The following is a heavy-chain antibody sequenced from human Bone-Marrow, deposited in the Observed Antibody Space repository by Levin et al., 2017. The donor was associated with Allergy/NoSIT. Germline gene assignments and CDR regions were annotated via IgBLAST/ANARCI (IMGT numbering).Heavy chain of an antibody. V-gene: IGHV3-30*03. J-gene: IGHJ4*02. CDR3: ARTGGNHRHEFDS. D-gene: IGHD1-1*01. CDR1: GFTFENHG. CDR2: LSYDGTTE. Sequence: GGSLRLSCVGSGFTFENHGIHWVRQAPGKGLEWVSVLSYDGTTEYYADSVKGRLTSSRDNSKNTVYLQIQSLTADDKAVYYCARTGGNHRHEFDSWGQGILVTVSS.